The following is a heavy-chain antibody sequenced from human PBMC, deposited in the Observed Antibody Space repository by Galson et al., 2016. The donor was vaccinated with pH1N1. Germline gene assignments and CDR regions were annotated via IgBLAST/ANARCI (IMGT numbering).Heavy chain of an antibody. CDR1: GGSISSTDYY. V-gene: IGHV4-61*02. J-gene: IGHJ5*02. CDR2: IYSSGRT. D-gene: IGHD3-10*01. CDR3: ARGGEEILSFGEPHNWFDP. Sequence: TLSLTCTVSGGSISSTDYYWNWIRQPAGKGLEWTGRIYSSGRTNYNPSLRTRVTMSVDTSKNQFSLKLRSVTAADTAVYYCARGGEEILSFGEPHNWFDPWGQGTLVTVSS.